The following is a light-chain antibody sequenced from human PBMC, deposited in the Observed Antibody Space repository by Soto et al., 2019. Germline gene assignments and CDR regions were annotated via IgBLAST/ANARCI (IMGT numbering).Light chain of an antibody. CDR2: INSDGSH. CDR3: QSLGTGIQV. J-gene: IGLJ3*02. CDR1: SGHSTYA. V-gene: IGLV4-69*01. Sequence: QAVVTQSPSASASLGASVKLTCTLSSGHSTYAIAWHQQQSEKGPRFLMKINSDGSHSKGDGFFDRFSGSSSGAERHLTIASLQSEDEADSYCQSLGTGIQVFGGGTQLTVL.